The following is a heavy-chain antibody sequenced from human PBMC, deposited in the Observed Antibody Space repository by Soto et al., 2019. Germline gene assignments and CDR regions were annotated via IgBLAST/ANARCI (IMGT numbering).Heavy chain of an antibody. Sequence: PGGSLRLSCAASGFTLSAYSMNWVRQAPGKGLEWVSSISGIGHSTYYADSVEGRFTISRDNSKNTLHLQMNSLRAEDTAVYYCAKRIMSTIGHFDSWGQGTLVTVSS. CDR1: GFTLSAYS. V-gene: IGHV3-23*01. D-gene: IGHD1-1*01. J-gene: IGHJ4*02. CDR3: AKRIMSTIGHFDS. CDR2: ISGIGHST.